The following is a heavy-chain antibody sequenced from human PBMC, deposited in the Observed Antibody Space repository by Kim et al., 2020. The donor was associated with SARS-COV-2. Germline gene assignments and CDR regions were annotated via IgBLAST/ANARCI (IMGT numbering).Heavy chain of an antibody. CDR3: TTVLWGPYGSGRFYNYYGMDV. V-gene: IGHV3-15*01. D-gene: IGHD3-10*01. J-gene: IGHJ6*02. Sequence: GGSLRLSCAASGFTFSNAWMSWVRQAPGKGLEWVGRIKSKTDGGTTDYAAPVKGRFTISRDDSKNTLYLQMNSLKTEDTAVYYCTTVLWGPYGSGRFYNYYGMDVWGQGTTVTVSS. CDR2: IKSKTDGGTT. CDR1: GFTFSNAW.